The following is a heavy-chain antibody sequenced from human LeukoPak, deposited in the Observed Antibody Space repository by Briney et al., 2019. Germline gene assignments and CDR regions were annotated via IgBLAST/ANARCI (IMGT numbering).Heavy chain of an antibody. D-gene: IGHD2-15*01. CDR2: ISVHNGNK. CDR3: ARRGSGGSSDY. Sequence: ASVTVSCKASGYSFISYVFTWVRQAPGQGLEWMGWISVHNGNKKYAQKFQGRVTMTTDTPTSTAYMEVRSLRSDDTAVYYCARRGSGGSSDYWGQGTLVTVSS. V-gene: IGHV1-18*01. J-gene: IGHJ4*02. CDR1: GYSFISYV.